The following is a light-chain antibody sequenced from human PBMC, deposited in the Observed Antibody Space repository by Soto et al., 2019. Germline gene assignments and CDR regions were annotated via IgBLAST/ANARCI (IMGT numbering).Light chain of an antibody. J-gene: IGKJ2*01. CDR2: APS. Sequence: DIQMTQSPSSVSASVGDRVTVTCRASQAISTWLVWYQQKPGKAPKLLIYAPSTLQSGVPSRFSGRGSGTDFTLSISSLQPEDCATYYCQQSNSFPYTFGQGTKLEIK. CDR3: QQSNSFPYT. V-gene: IGKV1-12*01. CDR1: QAISTW.